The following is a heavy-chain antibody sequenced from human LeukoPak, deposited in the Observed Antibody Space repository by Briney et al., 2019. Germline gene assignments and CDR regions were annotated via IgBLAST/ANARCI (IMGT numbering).Heavy chain of an antibody. D-gene: IGHD3-10*01. V-gene: IGHV4-31*03. J-gene: IGHJ5*02. CDR3: ASGHGSGSTKINWFDP. Sequence: PSETLSLTCTVSGGSISSGGYYWSWMRQHPGKGLEWIGYIYYSGSTYYNPSLKSRVTISVDTSKNQFSLKLSSVTAADTAVYYCASGHGSGSTKINWFDPWGQGTLATVSS. CDR2: IYYSGST. CDR1: GGSISSGGYY.